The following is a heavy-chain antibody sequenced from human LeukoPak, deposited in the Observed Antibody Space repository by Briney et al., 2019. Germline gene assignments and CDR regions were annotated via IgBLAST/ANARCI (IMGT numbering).Heavy chain of an antibody. V-gene: IGHV3-74*01. J-gene: IGHJ5*02. Sequence: QPGGSLRLSCAASGFTFSSYWMHWVRHAPGKGLVWVSRVNSDGSSTSYADSVKGRFTISRDNAKNTLYLQMNSLRAEDTAVYYCARDGSCSGGSCYWFDNWFDPWGQGTLVTVSS. CDR2: VNSDGSST. CDR3: ARDGSCSGGSCYWFDNWFDP. CDR1: GFTFSSYW. D-gene: IGHD2-15*01.